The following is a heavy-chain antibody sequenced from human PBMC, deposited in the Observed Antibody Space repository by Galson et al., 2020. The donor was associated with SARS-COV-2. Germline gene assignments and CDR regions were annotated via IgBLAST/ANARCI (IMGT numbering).Heavy chain of an antibody. J-gene: IGHJ4*02. D-gene: IGHD2-2*01. CDR3: ARGWVVVPAVSYYFDY. CDR2: INHSGST. Sequence: SETLSLTCAVYGGSFSGYYWSWIRQPPGKGLEWIGEINHSGSTNYNPSLKSRVTISVDTSKNQFSLKLRSVTAADTAVYYCARGWVVVPAVSYYFDYWGQGTLVTVSS. CDR1: GGSFSGYY. V-gene: IGHV4-34*01.